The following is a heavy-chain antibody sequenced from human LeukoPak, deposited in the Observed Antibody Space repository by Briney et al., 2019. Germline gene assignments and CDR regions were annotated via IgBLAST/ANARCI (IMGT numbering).Heavy chain of an antibody. V-gene: IGHV3-23*01. D-gene: IGHD4-17*01. J-gene: IGHJ4*02. CDR2: ISGIGANT. CDR3: AKRLLGYADSSPIDY. CDR1: GFTFSSCA. Sequence: GGSLRLSCEASGFTFSSCAMSWVRQAPGKGLEWVSGISGIGANTYYADSVRGRFTISRDNSKNTLYLQMNSLRAEDTAVYYCAKRLLGYADSSPIDYWGQGTLVTVSS.